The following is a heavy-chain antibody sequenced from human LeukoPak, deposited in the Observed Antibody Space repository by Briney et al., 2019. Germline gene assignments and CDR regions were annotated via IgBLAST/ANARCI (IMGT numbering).Heavy chain of an antibody. Sequence: ASVKVSCKASGGTFSSYAISWVRQAPGQGLEWMGRIIPILGIANYAQKFQGRVTITADKSTSTAYMELSSLRSEDTAVYYCARSGRRDGYNYAFDIWGQGTMVTVSS. CDR1: GGTFSSYA. CDR3: ARSGRRDGYNYAFDI. V-gene: IGHV1-69*04. J-gene: IGHJ3*02. D-gene: IGHD5-24*01. CDR2: IIPILGIA.